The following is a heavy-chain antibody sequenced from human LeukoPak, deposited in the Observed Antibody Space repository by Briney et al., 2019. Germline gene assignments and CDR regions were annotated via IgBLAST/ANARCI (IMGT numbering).Heavy chain of an antibody. V-gene: IGHV4-59*01. J-gene: IGHJ4*02. Sequence: PSETLSVTCTVSGGSISSCYWSWIRQPPGKGLEWIGYIFYSGSTNYNPSLKGRVTISVDTSKNQFSLNLSSVTAADTAVYYCARALYYYDSVGPLPLKWGQGTVLTVSS. CDR3: ARALYYYDSVGPLPLK. D-gene: IGHD3-22*01. CDR2: IFYSGST. CDR1: GGSISSCY.